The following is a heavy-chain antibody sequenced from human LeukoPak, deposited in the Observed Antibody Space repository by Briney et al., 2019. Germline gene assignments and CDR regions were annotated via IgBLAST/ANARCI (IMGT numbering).Heavy chain of an antibody. D-gene: IGHD6-13*01. CDR1: GFPLRRYA. Sequence: GALEPSFGSSGFPLRRYAMGWVRPAPGKGLEWVSAISGSGGSTYYADSVKGRFTISRDNSKNTLYLQMNSLRAEDTAVYYCANQQLVQGYWGQGTLVTVSS. CDR2: ISGSGGST. V-gene: IGHV3-23*01. J-gene: IGHJ4*02. CDR3: ANQQLVQGY.